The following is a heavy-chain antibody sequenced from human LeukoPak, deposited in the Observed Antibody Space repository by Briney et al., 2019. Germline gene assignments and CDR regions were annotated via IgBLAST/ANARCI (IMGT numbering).Heavy chain of an antibody. J-gene: IGHJ4*02. CDR3: ARSQPGGGRRSSGYEDY. Sequence: KSGGSLRLSCAASGFTFSDHYMSWLRRAPGKGLEWVSYISSSGSTIYYAVSVKGRFTISRDNAKNSLYLQMNSLRAEDTAVYYCARSQPGGGRRSSGYEDYWGQGTLVTVSS. V-gene: IGHV3-11*01. CDR1: GFTFSDHY. CDR2: ISSSGSTI. D-gene: IGHD3-22*01.